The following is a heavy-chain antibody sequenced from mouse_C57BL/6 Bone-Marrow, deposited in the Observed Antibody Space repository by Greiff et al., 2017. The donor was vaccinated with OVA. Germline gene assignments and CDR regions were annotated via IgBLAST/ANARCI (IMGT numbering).Heavy chain of an antibody. J-gene: IGHJ4*01. V-gene: IGHV1-69*01. CDR1: GYTFTSYW. CDR3: ARWGFYDFYAMDY. Sequence: VQLQQPGAELVMPGASVKLSCKASGYTFTSYWMHWVKQRPGQGLEWIGEIDPSDSYTNYNQKFKGKSTLTEDKSSSTAYMQLSSLTSEDSAVYYCARWGFYDFYAMDYWGQGTSVTVSS. D-gene: IGHD2-3*01. CDR2: IDPSDSYT.